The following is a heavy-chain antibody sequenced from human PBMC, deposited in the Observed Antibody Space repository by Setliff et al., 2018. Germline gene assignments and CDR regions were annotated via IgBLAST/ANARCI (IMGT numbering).Heavy chain of an antibody. J-gene: IGHJ4*02. CDR2: LNNDGTTI. D-gene: IGHD6-25*01. CDR1: GFTFSTYG. Sequence: ASVKVSCAASGFTFSTYGLNWVRQAPGKGLEWISYLNNDGTTIYYADSVKGRFSISRDNTKNSLYLQMNSLSAEDTAVYYCVRDTTSGWMLTNWGQGTLVTVSS. CDR3: VRDTTSGWMLTN. V-gene: IGHV3-48*04.